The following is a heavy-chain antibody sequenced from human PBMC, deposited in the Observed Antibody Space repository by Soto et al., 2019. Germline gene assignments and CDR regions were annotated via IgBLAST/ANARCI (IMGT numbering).Heavy chain of an antibody. V-gene: IGHV1-18*01. Sequence: QGQLLQSGGEVKKPGASVRVSCRASGYDFTSYGISWVRQAPGHGLEWVSWISAYNGKRDTAQKFQGRVTMTLDTSTDTAHMELGDLTSADTAVYYCARGRIVASIHDAFEIWGQGTMVAVSS. CDR1: GYDFTSYG. D-gene: IGHD2-21*01. J-gene: IGHJ3*02. CDR2: ISAYNGKR. CDR3: ARGRIVASIHDAFEI.